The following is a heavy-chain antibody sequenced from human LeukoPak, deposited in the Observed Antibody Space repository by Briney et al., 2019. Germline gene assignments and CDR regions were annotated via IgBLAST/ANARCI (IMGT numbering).Heavy chain of an antibody. J-gene: IGHJ4*02. CDR2: INHSGST. CDR3: ARGQRGYSYGYVH. CDR1: GVSFSGYY. Sequence: PSETLSLTCAVYGVSFSGYYWSWLRQPPGKGLEWIGEINHSGSTNYNPSLKSRVTISVDTSKNQFSLKLSSATAVDTAVYYCARGQRGYSYGYVHWGQGTLVTVSS. D-gene: IGHD5-18*01. V-gene: IGHV4-34*01.